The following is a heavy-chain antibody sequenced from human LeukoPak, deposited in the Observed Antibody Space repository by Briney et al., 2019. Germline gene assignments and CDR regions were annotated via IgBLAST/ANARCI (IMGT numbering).Heavy chain of an antibody. CDR2: ISGSGGST. D-gene: IGHD6-13*01. Sequence: ISGSGGSTYYADSVKGRFTISRDNSKNTLYLQMNSLRAEDTAVYYCAKAYGYSSSWYYFDYWGQGTLVTVSS. CDR3: AKAYGYSSSWYYFDY. J-gene: IGHJ4*02. V-gene: IGHV3-23*01.